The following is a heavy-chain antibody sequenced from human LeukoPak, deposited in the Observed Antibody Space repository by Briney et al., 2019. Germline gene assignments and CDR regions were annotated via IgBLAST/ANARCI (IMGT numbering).Heavy chain of an antibody. Sequence: GGSLRLSCAASGFTSSDYYMSWIRQAPGKGLEWVSYISSSGSTIYYADSVKGRFTISRDNAKNSLYLQMNSLRAEDTAVYYCTRRGYSYGYLVDYWGQGTLVTVSS. D-gene: IGHD5-18*01. V-gene: IGHV3-11*01. CDR1: GFTSSDYY. CDR3: TRRGYSYGYLVDY. CDR2: ISSSGSTI. J-gene: IGHJ4*02.